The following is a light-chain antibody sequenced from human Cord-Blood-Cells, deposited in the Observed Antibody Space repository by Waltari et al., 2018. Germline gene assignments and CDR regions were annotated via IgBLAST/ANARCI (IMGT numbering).Light chain of an antibody. Sequence: IQLTQSPSSLSASVGDRVTITCRASQGISSYLAWYQQKPGKAPKLLIYAASTLQSGGPSRFSGSGSGTDFTLTISSLQPEEFATYYCQQLNSYPITFGQGTRLESK. CDR1: QGISSY. CDR2: AAS. V-gene: IGKV1-9*01. CDR3: QQLNSYPIT. J-gene: IGKJ5*01.